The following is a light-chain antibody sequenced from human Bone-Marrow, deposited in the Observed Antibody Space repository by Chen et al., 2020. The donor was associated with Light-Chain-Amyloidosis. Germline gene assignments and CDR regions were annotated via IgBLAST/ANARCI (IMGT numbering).Light chain of an antibody. CDR3: CSYAGSYTWV. J-gene: IGLJ3*02. V-gene: IGLV2-11*01. CDR2: DVS. Sequence: QSALTQPRSVSGSPGQSVAISCTGTSSDVGGYDYVSSYPQHPGKAPKFMIYDVSHRPSGVPDHFSGAKSGNTASLTISGLQAEDEADYYCCSYAGSYTWVFGGGTKLTVL. CDR1: SSDVGGYDY.